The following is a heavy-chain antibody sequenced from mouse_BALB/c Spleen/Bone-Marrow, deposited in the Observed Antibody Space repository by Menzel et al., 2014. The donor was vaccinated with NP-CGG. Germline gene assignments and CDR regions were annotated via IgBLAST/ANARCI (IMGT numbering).Heavy chain of an antibody. CDR1: GYTFTSYW. V-gene: IGHV1S127*01. CDR2: IDPSDSYT. Sequence: QVQLQQSGAELVKPGASVKMSCKASGYTFTSYWMHWVKQRPGQGLEWIGVIDPSDSYTSYNQKFKGKATLTVDTSSSTADIRLSSLTSEDSAVYYCTRGGVQAMDYWGQGTSVTVSS. J-gene: IGHJ4*01. CDR3: TRGGVQAMDY.